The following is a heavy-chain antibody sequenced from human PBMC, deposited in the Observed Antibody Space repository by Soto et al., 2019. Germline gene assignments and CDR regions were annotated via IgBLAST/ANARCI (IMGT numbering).Heavy chain of an antibody. CDR1: GFTFSSYA. D-gene: IGHD3-3*01. J-gene: IGHJ6*03. CDR3: AKDIGFWSGYSPYYYYYMDV. V-gene: IGHV3-23*01. Sequence: GGSLRLSCAASGFTFSSYAMSWVRQAPGKGLEWVSAISGSGGSTYYADSVKGRFTFSRDNSKNTLYLQMNSLRAEDTAVYYCAKDIGFWSGYSPYYYYYMDVWGKGTTVTVSS. CDR2: ISGSGGST.